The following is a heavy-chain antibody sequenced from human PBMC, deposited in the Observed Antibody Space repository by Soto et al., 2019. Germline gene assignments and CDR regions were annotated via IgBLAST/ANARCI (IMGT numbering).Heavy chain of an antibody. D-gene: IGHD4-17*01. J-gene: IGHJ6*02. CDR2: IYSGGST. CDR1: GFTVSSNY. V-gene: IGHV3-53*02. Sequence: EVQLVETGGGLIQPGGSLRLSCAASGFTVSSNYMSWVRQAPGKGLEWASVIYSGGSTYYADSVKGRFIISRDNSKNTLYLQMNSLRAEDTAVYYWARESAAYGGGYYYYYGMDVWGQGTTVTVSS. CDR3: ARESAAYGGGYYYYYGMDV.